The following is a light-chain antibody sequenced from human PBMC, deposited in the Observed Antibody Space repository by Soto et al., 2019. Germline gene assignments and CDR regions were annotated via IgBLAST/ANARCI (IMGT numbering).Light chain of an antibody. J-gene: IGKJ3*01. Sequence: DIQMTQSPSSLSASVGDRVTITCQASQDISNYLNWYQQKPGKAPKLLIYDASNLETGVPSRFSGSGSGTDFTFTMSCLQPEDIATYYCQQYDNLPITFGPGTKVDIK. V-gene: IGKV1-33*01. CDR1: QDISNY. CDR3: QQYDNLPIT. CDR2: DAS.